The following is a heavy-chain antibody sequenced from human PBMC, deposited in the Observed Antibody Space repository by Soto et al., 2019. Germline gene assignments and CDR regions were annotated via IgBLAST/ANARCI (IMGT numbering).Heavy chain of an antibody. CDR3: ARARYVWGSYRYHAFDI. V-gene: IGHV1-2*02. CDR1: GYTFTSYY. J-gene: IGHJ3*02. Sequence: ASVKVSCKASGYTFTSYYMHWVRQAPGQGLEWMGWINPNSGGTNYAQKFQGRVTMTRDTSISTAYMELSRLRSDDTAVYYCARARYVWGSYRYHAFDIWGQGTMVTVSS. D-gene: IGHD3-16*02. CDR2: INPNSGGT.